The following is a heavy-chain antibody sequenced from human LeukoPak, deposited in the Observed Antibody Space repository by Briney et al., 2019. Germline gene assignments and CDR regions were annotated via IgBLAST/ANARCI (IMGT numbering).Heavy chain of an antibody. CDR2: ISSSGSTI. Sequence: PGGSLRLSCAASGFTFSDYYMSWIRQAPGKGLEWVSYISSSGSTIYYADSVKGRFTVSRDNANNSLYLQMNSLRAEDTAVYYCERDTYYYDSSGYQLDYWGQGTLVTVSS. CDR1: GFTFSDYY. CDR3: ERDTYYYDSSGYQLDY. D-gene: IGHD3-22*01. J-gene: IGHJ4*02. V-gene: IGHV3-11*01.